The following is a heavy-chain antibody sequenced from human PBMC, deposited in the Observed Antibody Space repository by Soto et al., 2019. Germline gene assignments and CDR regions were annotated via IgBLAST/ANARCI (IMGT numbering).Heavy chain of an antibody. CDR1: GGSISSDY. V-gene: IGHV4-59*01. CDR2: IYYSGSS. CDR3: ARPYSGSYWAAFDI. J-gene: IGHJ3*02. D-gene: IGHD1-26*01. Sequence: PSETLSLTCTVSGGSISSDYWRWIRQPPGKGLEWIGYIYYSGSSNYNPSLKSRVIMSLDTSKNHFSLKLSSVTAADTAVYYCARPYSGSYWAAFDIWGQGTMVTVSS.